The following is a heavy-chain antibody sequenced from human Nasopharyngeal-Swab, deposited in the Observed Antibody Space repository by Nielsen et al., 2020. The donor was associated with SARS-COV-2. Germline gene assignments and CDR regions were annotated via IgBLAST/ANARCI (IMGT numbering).Heavy chain of an antibody. Sequence: TPSLTRAVYGGSFSGYYWSWIRQPPGKGLEWIGEINHSGSTNYNPSLKSRVTISVDTSKNQFSLKLSSVTAADTAVYYCARYYYDSSILDYWGQGTLVTVSS. D-gene: IGHD3-22*01. CDR3: ARYYYDSSILDY. CDR1: GGSFSGYY. CDR2: INHSGST. J-gene: IGHJ4*02. V-gene: IGHV4-34*01.